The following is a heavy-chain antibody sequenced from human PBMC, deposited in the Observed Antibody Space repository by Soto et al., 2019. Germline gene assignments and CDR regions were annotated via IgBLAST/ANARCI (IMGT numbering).Heavy chain of an antibody. CDR1: GGSINSAGHS. D-gene: IGHD3-22*01. CDR3: ARRDRSGYSYWLDT. V-gene: IGHV4-31*03. CDR2: ISYSGST. J-gene: IGHJ5*02. Sequence: CTVSGGSINSAGHSWSWIRQHPGKGLEWIGSISYSGSTSYNPSLKSRLTISVDRSKSQFSLNLSSVTAADTAVYYCARRDRSGYSYWLDTWGQGTLVTVSS.